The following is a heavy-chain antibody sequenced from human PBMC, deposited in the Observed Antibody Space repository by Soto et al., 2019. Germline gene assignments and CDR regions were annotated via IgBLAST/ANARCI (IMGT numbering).Heavy chain of an antibody. V-gene: IGHV4-39*01. D-gene: IGHD2-15*01. CDR1: GGSIYRSGYY. J-gene: IGHJ4*02. CDR3: GKVLVGATGHTDSDS. Sequence: PETLSLTCTVSGGSIYRSGYYWGWIRQPPGRGLEWIGNIDYNGVTYSNPSLKSRVTISRDTSKNQFSLKLTSVTAADTALYYCGKVLVGATGHTDSDSWGPGTLVTVSS. CDR2: IDYNGVT.